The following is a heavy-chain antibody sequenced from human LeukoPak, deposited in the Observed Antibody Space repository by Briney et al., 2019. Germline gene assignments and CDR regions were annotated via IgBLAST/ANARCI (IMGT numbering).Heavy chain of an antibody. J-gene: IGHJ4*02. V-gene: IGHV4-39*07. CDR1: GGSISSSSYY. D-gene: IGHD5-18*01. Sequence: PSETLFLTCTVSGGSISSSSYYWGWIRQPPGKGLEWIGSIYYSGSTYYNPFLKSRVTISVDTSKNQFSLKLSSVTAADTAVYYCARDAKSFVDTAMAYYFDYWGQGTLVTVSS. CDR2: IYYSGST. CDR3: ARDAKSFVDTAMAYYFDY.